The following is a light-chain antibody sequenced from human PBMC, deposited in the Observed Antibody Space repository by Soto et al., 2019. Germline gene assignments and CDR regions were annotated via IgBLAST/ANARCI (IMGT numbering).Light chain of an antibody. CDR3: QQSHSFPLS. V-gene: IGKV1-39*01. CDR2: ATS. CDR1: QNIGYY. Sequence: DIQMTQSPSSLSASVGDRVTITCRSSQNIGYYLNWYQQRPGRAPKLLIYATSSFQSGVPSRFSGSGSGSETDFTLTISSLQPEDFATYFCQQSHSFPLSFGGGTKVEIK. J-gene: IGKJ4*01.